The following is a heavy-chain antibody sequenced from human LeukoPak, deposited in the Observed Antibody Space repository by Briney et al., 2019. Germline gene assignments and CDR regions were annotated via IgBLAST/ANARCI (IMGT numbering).Heavy chain of an antibody. CDR1: GFTFSSYA. D-gene: IGHD2-15*01. Sequence: GGSLRLSCAASGFTFSSYAMSWVRQAPGKGLEWVSVISNSAGSTFYADSVKGRFTISRDNAKNSLYLQMNSLRAEDTAVYYCAREDPRIIGYCSGGSCNWFDPWGQGTPVTVSS. CDR2: ISNSAGST. J-gene: IGHJ5*02. V-gene: IGHV3-23*01. CDR3: AREDPRIIGYCSGGSCNWFDP.